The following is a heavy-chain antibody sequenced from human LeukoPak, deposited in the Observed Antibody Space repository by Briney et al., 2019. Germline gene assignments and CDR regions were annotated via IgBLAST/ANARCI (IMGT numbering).Heavy chain of an antibody. D-gene: IGHD3-3*01. J-gene: IGHJ4*02. V-gene: IGHV4-39*01. Sequence: SETLSLTCTVSGGSINSNNYYWGWIRQPPGKGLEWIGSIYSSGSAYYNPSLKSRVTISVDTSKNQFSLRLSSVAAADTAVYYCQSRYLEWLLEYWGQGTLVTVSS. CDR2: IYSSGSA. CDR3: QSRYLEWLLEY. CDR1: GGSINSNNYY.